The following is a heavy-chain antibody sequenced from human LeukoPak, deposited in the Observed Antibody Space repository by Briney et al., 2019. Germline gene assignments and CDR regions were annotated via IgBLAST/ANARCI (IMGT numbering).Heavy chain of an antibody. J-gene: IGHJ4*02. Sequence: PLETLSLTSTVSVGSIRSDYWRWSPQPPGKGGGGIGDIYFSGITNYNPSLKSRVTISVDTSKNQFSLKLSSVTAADTAVYYCARDLGGNRVIDYWGQGTLVTVSS. CDR2: IYFSGIT. V-gene: IGHV4-59*01. CDR1: VGSIRSDY. CDR3: ARDLGGNRVIDY. D-gene: IGHD3-10*01.